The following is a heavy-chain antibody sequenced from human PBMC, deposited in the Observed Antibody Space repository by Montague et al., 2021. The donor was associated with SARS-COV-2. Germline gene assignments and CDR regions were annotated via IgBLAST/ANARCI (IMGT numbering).Heavy chain of an antibody. J-gene: IGHJ4*02. CDR1: GFTFSSYA. CDR2: ISGSGGST. CDR3: AKASWIQLWFRTPYFDY. V-gene: IGHV3-23*01. Sequence: SLRLSCAASGFTFSSYAMSWVRQAPGKGLEWVSAISGSGGSTYYADSVKGRFTISRGNSENTLYLQMNSLRAEDTAVYYCAKASWIQLWFRTPYFDYWGQGTLVTVSS. D-gene: IGHD5-18*01.